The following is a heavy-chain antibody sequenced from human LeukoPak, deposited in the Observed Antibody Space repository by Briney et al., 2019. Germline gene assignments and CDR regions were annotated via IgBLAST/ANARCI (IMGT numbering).Heavy chain of an antibody. CDR3: ASLGTLVP. V-gene: IGHV3-74*03. CDR1: GFTFSDHA. CDR2: INTDGSIT. J-gene: IGHJ5*02. Sequence: GGSLRLSCAASGFTFSDHAMHWVRQALGKGLVWVSRINTDGSITTYADSVKGRFTISRDNAKNTLYLQMNSLRDEDTAVYYCASLGTLVPWGQGTLVTVSS. D-gene: IGHD3-9*01.